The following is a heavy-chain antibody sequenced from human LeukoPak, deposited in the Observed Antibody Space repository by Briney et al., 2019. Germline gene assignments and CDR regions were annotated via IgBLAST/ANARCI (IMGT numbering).Heavy chain of an antibody. V-gene: IGHV1-69*04. CDR1: GGTFSSYA. CDR2: IIPILGIA. D-gene: IGHD4-17*01. Sequence: ASVKVSCKASGGTFSSYAISWVRQAPGQGLEWMGRIIPILGIANYAQKFQGRVTITADKSTSTAYMELSSLRSEDTAVYYCAAELYGVYTDCCTFHLWGQGTMVTVSP. CDR3: AAELYGVYTDCCTFHL. J-gene: IGHJ3*01.